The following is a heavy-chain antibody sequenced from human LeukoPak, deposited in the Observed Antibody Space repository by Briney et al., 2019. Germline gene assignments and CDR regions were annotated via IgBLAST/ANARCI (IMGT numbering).Heavy chain of an antibody. V-gene: IGHV3-30*04. CDR3: ARDRWFGESLPAHFDY. CDR2: ISYDGSNK. J-gene: IGHJ4*02. CDR1: GFTFSSYA. D-gene: IGHD3-10*01. Sequence: GGSLRLSCAASGFTFSSYAMHWVRQAPDKGLEWVTVISYDGSNKYYADSVKGRFTISRDKAKNSLHLQMNSLRAEDTAVYYCARDRWFGESLPAHFDYWGQGILVTVSS.